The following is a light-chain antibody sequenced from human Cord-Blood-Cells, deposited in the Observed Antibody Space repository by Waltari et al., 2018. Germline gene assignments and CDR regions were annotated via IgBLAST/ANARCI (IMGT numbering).Light chain of an antibody. J-gene: IGLJ2*01. V-gene: IGLV1-44*01. CDR1: SSNIGSNT. CDR2: SNN. Sequence: QSVLTQPPSASGTPGQRVTISCSGSSSNIGSNTVNWYQQLPGTAPKLLIYSNNRRPSGVPARFSGSKSGTSASLAISGLQSEDEADYYCAAWDDSRVVFGGGTKLTVL. CDR3: AAWDDSRVV.